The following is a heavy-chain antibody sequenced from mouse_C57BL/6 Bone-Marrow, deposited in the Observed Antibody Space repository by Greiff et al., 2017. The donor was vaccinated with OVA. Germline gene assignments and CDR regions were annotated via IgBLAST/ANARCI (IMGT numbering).Heavy chain of an antibody. V-gene: IGHV15-2*01. Sequence: QVQLQQSGSELRSPGSSVKLSCKVFDSEVFPIAYMSWVRQKPGHGFEWIGGILPSIGRTIYGAKFEDKATLYANTLSNTYYVDLNNLTSEDSANYYCASKDNGWYFDDWGTGTTVTVSS. CDR1: DSEVFPIAY. CDR2: ILPSIGRT. CDR3: ASKDNGWYFDD. J-gene: IGHJ1*03. D-gene: IGHD3-3*01.